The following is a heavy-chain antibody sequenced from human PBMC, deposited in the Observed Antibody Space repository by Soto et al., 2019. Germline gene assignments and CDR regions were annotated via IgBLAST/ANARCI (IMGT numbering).Heavy chain of an antibody. J-gene: IGHJ5*02. Sequence: ETLSPTCAVYGGFLSDPYWTWIRQPPGKGLEWTGEINHVGGTNYPPPLKRRVTMSVDTSHNQFSLRLISVTAADTAMYFCVRIRYQLPSSVLWPDPWGQGTPVTVSS. CDR3: VRIRYQLPSSVLWPDP. V-gene: IGHV4-34*01. D-gene: IGHD3-16*01. CDR1: GGFLSDPY. CDR2: INHVGGT.